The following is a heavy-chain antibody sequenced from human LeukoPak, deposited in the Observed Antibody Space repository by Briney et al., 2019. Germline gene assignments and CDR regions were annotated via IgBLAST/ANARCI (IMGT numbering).Heavy chain of an antibody. CDR3: ARDWYAY. D-gene: IGHD6-13*01. V-gene: IGHV3-23*01. CDR2: IGGSGSYT. Sequence: GGSLRLSCSASGFTFITYAMIGVRQAPGKGLEWGSVIGGSGSYTYYADSVKGRFTISRDNYKDKLYLQMNSLRADDTAVYYCARDWYAYWGQGTLVTVSS. J-gene: IGHJ4*02. CDR1: GFTFITYA.